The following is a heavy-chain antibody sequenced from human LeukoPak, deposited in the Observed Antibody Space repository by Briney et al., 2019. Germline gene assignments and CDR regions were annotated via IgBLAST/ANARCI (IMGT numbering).Heavy chain of an antibody. D-gene: IGHD6-19*01. V-gene: IGHV3-23*01. Sequence: GGSLRLSCAASGFTFSNYAMSWVRQAPGKGLEWVSAISGSGGSTYYADSVKGRFTISRDTSKSTLYLQMHGLRAEDTAVYYCANSPSSGWFRYFDYWGQGTLVTVSS. CDR2: ISGSGGST. CDR1: GFTFSNYA. CDR3: ANSPSSGWFRYFDY. J-gene: IGHJ4*02.